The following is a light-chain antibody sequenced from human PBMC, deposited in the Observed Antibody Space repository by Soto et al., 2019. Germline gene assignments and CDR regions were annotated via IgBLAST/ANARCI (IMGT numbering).Light chain of an antibody. Sequence: EIVMTQSPATLSVSPGERATLSCRASQSVSSNLAGYQQKPGQAPRHLIYGASTRATGIPARFSGSGSGTEVTLTISSLQSEDYAVYYCQQYNNWPPYTFGQGTKLEIK. CDR1: QSVSSN. CDR3: QQYNNWPPYT. V-gene: IGKV3-15*01. J-gene: IGKJ2*01. CDR2: GAS.